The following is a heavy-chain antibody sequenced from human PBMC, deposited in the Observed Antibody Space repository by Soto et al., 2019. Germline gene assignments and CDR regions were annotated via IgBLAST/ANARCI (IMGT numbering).Heavy chain of an antibody. Sequence: ASVKVSCKASGYSFTNFHIHWVRQAPGQGLEWMGMIDPSGGITRDAQRLQGRITMTRDASTSTVYMELSSLTSEDTAVYYCASDVISHDDYETICYYFDHGGQGTLGTVA. CDR1: GYSFTNFH. D-gene: IGHD3-22*01. CDR3: ASDVISHDDYETICYYFDH. CDR2: IDPSGGIT. J-gene: IGHJ4*02. V-gene: IGHV1-46*01.